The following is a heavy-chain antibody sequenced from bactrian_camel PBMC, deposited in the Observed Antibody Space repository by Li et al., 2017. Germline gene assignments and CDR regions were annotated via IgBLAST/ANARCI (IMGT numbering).Heavy chain of an antibody. CDR2: IDTGDGST. CDR3: AAGRKLLACVWNY. D-gene: IGHD1*01. Sequence: HVQLVESGGGSALAGGSVRLSCAASGYTFNTYSWFRQAPGQEREGVAAIDTGDGSTYYLNSVEGRFTISHDNAKNTLYLQMNSLKPEDTAISYCAAGRKLLACVWNYWGQGTQVTVS. J-gene: IGHJ4*01. CDR1: GYTFNTYS. V-gene: IGHV3S1*01.